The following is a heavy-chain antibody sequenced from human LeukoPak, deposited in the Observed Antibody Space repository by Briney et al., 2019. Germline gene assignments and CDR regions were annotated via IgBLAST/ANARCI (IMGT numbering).Heavy chain of an antibody. V-gene: IGHV3-30*18. CDR3: AKRLEPSAYYDFWSGYYLDY. Sequence: GGCLRLSCAASGFTFSSYGMHWVRQAPGKGLEWVAVISFDGSNKYYADSVKGRFTISRDNSKNTLYLQMNSLRAEDTAVYYCAKRLEPSAYYDFWSGYYLDYWGQGTLVTVSS. CDR1: GFTFSSYG. J-gene: IGHJ4*02. D-gene: IGHD3-3*01. CDR2: ISFDGSNK.